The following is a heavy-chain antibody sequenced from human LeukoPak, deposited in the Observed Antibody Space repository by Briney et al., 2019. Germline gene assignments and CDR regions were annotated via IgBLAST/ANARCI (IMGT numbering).Heavy chain of an antibody. V-gene: IGHV3-74*01. CDR1: GFTFSNYE. Sequence: GGSLRLSCAASGFTFSNYEMNWVRQAPGKGPEWVSRINSDGSSTTYADSVKGRSSISRDNAKNTLYLHMSSLRAEDTGVYYCARAVRAHPPADFWGQGTLVTVSS. D-gene: IGHD3-3*01. J-gene: IGHJ4*02. CDR3: ARAVRAHPPADF. CDR2: INSDGSST.